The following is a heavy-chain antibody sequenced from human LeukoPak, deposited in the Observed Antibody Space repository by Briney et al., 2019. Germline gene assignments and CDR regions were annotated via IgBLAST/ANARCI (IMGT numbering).Heavy chain of an antibody. CDR3: ARPPSITNPYYGLDV. CDR2: ISSSGSSV. Sequence: GGSLRLSCAASGFTFSSYDMNWVRQAPGKGLEWVSYISSSGSSVYYADSVKGRFTISRDNAKNSLCLQMNSLRVEDTAVYYCARPPSITNPYYGLDVWGQGTTVTVSS. CDR1: GFTFSSYD. V-gene: IGHV3-48*03. J-gene: IGHJ6*02. D-gene: IGHD3-3*01.